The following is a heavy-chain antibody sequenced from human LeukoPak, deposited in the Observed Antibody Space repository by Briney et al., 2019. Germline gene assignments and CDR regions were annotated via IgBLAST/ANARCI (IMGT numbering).Heavy chain of an antibody. CDR3: ARGMVRGPFDY. CDR1: GGSISSGDYY. V-gene: IGHV4-30-4*01. Sequence: SETLSLTCTVSGGSISSGDYYWSWIRQPPGKGLEWIGYIYYSGSTYYNPSLKSRVTISVDRSKNQFSLKLSSVTAADTAVYYCARGMVRGPFDYWGQGTLVTVSS. J-gene: IGHJ4*02. CDR2: IYYSGST. D-gene: IGHD3-10*01.